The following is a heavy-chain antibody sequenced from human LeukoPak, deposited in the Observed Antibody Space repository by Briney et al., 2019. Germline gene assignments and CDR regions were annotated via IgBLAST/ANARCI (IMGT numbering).Heavy chain of an antibody. V-gene: IGHV4-39*01. Sequence: SETLSLTCTISSGSISSSSYYWGWIRQSPGKGLEWIGSIYYNGRTSYNPSLKSRVTISVDTSKNRFSLRLTSVTAADTAVYYCVRLCWGYDNNWDLPDYWGQGTLVSVSS. D-gene: IGHD1-1*01. CDR2: IYYNGRT. J-gene: IGHJ4*02. CDR1: SGSISSSSYY. CDR3: VRLCWGYDNNWDLPDY.